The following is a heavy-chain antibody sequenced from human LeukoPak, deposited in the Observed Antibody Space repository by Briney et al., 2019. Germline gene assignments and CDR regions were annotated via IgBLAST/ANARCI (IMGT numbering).Heavy chain of an antibody. D-gene: IGHD3-10*01. CDR1: GGSFSGYY. J-gene: IGHJ5*02. CDR2: INHSGST. V-gene: IGHV4-34*01. Sequence: SETLSLTCAVYGGSFSGYYWSWIRQPTGKGLEWIGEINHSGSTNYNPSLKSRVTISVDTSKNQFSLKLSSVTAADTAVYYCARVGLGEFGERRFDPWGQGTLVTVSS. CDR3: ARVGLGEFGERRFDP.